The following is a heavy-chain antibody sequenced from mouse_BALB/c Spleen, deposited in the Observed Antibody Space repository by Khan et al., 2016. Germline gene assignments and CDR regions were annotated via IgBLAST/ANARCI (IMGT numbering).Heavy chain of an antibody. CDR3: ARFGIITVSSRDY. D-gene: IGHD1-1*01. V-gene: IGHV14-3*02. J-gene: IGHJ4*01. Sequence: MQLEESGAELVKPGASVKLSCRASGFKIKDTYIHWVRQRPAQGLEWIGRIDPANGITDYDPKFQAKATITADTSSNTAYLQVSSLTSEDTAVYYCARFGIITVSSRDYWGQGTSVTVSS. CDR1: GFKIKDTY. CDR2: IDPANGIT.